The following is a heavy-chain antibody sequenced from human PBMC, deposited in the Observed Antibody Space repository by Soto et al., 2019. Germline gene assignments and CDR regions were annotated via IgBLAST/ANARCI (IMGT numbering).Heavy chain of an antibody. CDR3: AKSGGASPYYFDY. D-gene: IGHD1-26*01. V-gene: IGHV3-23*01. Sequence: EVQLLESGGGLVQPGGSLRLSCAASAFTFNTYAMVWVRQAPGKGLEWVSAISVSGGGTYYADSVKGRFTISRDTSKNTLYLQMNSLIAADTAVYYCAKSGGASPYYFDYWGRGTLVTVSS. J-gene: IGHJ4*02. CDR2: ISVSGGGT. CDR1: AFTFNTYA.